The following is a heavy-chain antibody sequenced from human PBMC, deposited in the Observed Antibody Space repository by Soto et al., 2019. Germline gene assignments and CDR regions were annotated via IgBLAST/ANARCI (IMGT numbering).Heavy chain of an antibody. CDR3: ARDSGLHYYDSSGYYDY. V-gene: IGHV3-21*01. D-gene: IGHD3-22*01. CDR2: ISSSSSYI. J-gene: IGHJ4*02. Sequence: GGSLRLSCAAPGFTFSSYSMNWVRQAPGKGLEWVSSISSSSSYIYYADSVKGRFTISRDNAKNSLYLQMNSLRAEDTAVYYCARDSGLHYYDSSGYYDYWGQGTLVTVSS. CDR1: GFTFSSYS.